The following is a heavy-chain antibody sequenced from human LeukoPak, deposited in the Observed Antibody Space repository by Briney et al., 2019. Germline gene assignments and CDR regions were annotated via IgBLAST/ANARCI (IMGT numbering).Heavy chain of an antibody. V-gene: IGHV3-66*02. J-gene: IGHJ6*02. CDR3: AKGAFGYGDNYYYYYGMDV. Sequence: GGSLRLSCAASGFSVSNKYITWFRQAPGKGLEWVSATYGDGGTNYADSAKGRFTVSRDGSKNTLYLQMNSLRAEDTAVYYCAKGAFGYGDNYYYYYGMDVWGQGTTVTVSS. CDR1: GFSVSNKY. CDR2: TYGDGGT. D-gene: IGHD4-17*01.